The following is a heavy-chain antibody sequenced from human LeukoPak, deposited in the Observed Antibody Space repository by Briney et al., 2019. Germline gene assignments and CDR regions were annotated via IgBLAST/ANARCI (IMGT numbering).Heavy chain of an antibody. CDR2: IYYSGST. CDR1: GGSISSSSYY. V-gene: IGHV4-39*07. CDR3: ARAFSVSVDAFDI. J-gene: IGHJ3*02. D-gene: IGHD2/OR15-2a*01. Sequence: SETLSLTCTVSGGSISSSSYYWGWIRQPPGKGLEWIGSIYYSGSTYYNPSLKSRGTISVDTSKNQFSLKLSSVTAADTAVYYCARAFSVSVDAFDIWGQGTMVTVSS.